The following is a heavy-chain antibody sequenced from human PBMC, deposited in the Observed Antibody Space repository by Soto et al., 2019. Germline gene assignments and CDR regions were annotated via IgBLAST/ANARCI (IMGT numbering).Heavy chain of an antibody. CDR3: ARASKIFDFWSGYCMDV. J-gene: IGHJ6*04. CDR2: MNPNSGNT. Sequence: ASVKVSCKASGYTFTSYDINLLLQATVQVLEWMGWMNPNSGNTGYAQKFQGRVTMTRNTSISTAYMELSSLRSEDTAVYYCARASKIFDFWSGYCMDVWGKGTTVTVSS. CDR1: GYTFTSYD. D-gene: IGHD3-3*01. V-gene: IGHV1-8*01.